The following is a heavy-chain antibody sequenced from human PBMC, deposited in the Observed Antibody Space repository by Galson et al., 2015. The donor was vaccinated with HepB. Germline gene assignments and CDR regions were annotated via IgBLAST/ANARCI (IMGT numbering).Heavy chain of an antibody. CDR2: ISWNSGSI. J-gene: IGHJ4*02. D-gene: IGHD3-3*02. CDR3: AKVDHFLHFFDS. CDR1: GFTFDDYA. V-gene: IGHV3-9*01. Sequence: SLRLSCAASGFTFDDYAMHWVRQAPGKGLEWVSGISWNSGSIGYADFVKGRFTISRDNAKNSLFLQMNSLRPEDTALYFCAKVDHFLHFFDSWGQGTLVTVSS.